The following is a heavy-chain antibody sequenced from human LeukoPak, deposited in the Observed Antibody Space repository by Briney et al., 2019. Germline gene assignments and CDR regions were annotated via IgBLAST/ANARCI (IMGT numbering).Heavy chain of an antibody. D-gene: IGHD7-27*01. Sequence: ASVKVSCKASGYTFTSYYMHWVRQAPGQGLEWMGWTNPNSGGTNYAQKFQGWVTMTRDTSISTAYMELSRLRSDDTAVYYCARGSPWGNWFDPWGQGTLVTVSS. CDR3: ARGSPWGNWFDP. CDR1: GYTFTSYY. CDR2: TNPNSGGT. V-gene: IGHV1-2*04. J-gene: IGHJ5*02.